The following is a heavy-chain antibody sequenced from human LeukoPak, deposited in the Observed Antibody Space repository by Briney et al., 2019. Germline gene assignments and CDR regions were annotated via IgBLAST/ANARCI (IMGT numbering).Heavy chain of an antibody. CDR3: ARDVGGTVNKQRNNWFDP. D-gene: IGHD4-11*01. J-gene: IGHJ5*02. Sequence: PSETLSLTCTVSGGSISSGSYYWCWIRQPAGKGLEWIGRIYTSRSTNYNPSLKSRVTISVDTSKNQFSLKLSSVTAADTAVYYCARDVGGTVNKQRNNWFDPWGQGTLVTVSS. V-gene: IGHV4-61*02. CDR1: GGSISSGSYY. CDR2: IYTSRST.